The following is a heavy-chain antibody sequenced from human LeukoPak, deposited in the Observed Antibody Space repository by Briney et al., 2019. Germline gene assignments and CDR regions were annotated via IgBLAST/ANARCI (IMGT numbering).Heavy chain of an antibody. CDR1: GGSISSFY. J-gene: IGHJ5*02. CDR2: IYYSGTT. Sequence: PSETLSLTCTVSGGSISSFYWSWIRQPAGKGLEWIGFIYYSGTTNYNPSLKSRVTISVDTSKNQFSLKLSSVTAADTAVYYCARGGSYVWGSYRLKSWFDPWGQGTLVTVSS. D-gene: IGHD3-16*02. V-gene: IGHV4-59*01. CDR3: ARGGSYVWGSYRLKSWFDP.